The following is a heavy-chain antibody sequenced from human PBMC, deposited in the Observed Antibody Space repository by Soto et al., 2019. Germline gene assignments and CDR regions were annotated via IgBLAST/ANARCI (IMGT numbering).Heavy chain of an antibody. V-gene: IGHV3-7*01. D-gene: IGHD3-9*01. J-gene: IGHJ6*02. CDR1: GFTFSSYW. CDR2: IKQDESEK. CDR3: ARDPISLRYFDWLLDKYYYYYYGMDV. Sequence: PGGSLRLSCAASGFTFSSYWMSWVRQAPGKGLEWVANIKQDESEKYYVDSVKGRFTISRDNAKNSLYLQMNSLRAEDTAVYYCARDPISLRYFDWLLDKYYYYYYGMDVWGQGTTVTVSS.